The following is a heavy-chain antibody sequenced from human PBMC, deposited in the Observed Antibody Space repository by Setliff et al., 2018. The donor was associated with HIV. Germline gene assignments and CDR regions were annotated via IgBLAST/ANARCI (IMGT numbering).Heavy chain of an antibody. J-gene: IGHJ4*02. CDR1: GATITTNSYY. CDR2: FYYSGTT. V-gene: IGHV4-39*01. CDR3: ARFVLAWFDFSTGAVEVTDPYAFDF. D-gene: IGHD2-21*02. Sequence: SETLSLTCAVSGATITTNSYYWGWIRQTPEKGLEWIGDFYYSGTTYYNPSLKSRATISVDTSQNQFSLRLSSVTAADTAVYHCARFVLAWFDFSTGAVEVTDPYAFDFWGQGILVTVSS.